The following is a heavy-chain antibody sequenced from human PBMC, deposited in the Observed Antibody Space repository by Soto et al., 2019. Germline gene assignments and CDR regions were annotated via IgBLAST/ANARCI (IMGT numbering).Heavy chain of an antibody. D-gene: IGHD2-21*02. Sequence: PGGSLRLSCEVSGFPFSMYSMSWVRQSPGKGLEWVAKIPQDGVDGHYADSVKGRFTISRDNGKNSLYLQLNNLRAEDTAVYYCARDHLILPAHDFFYGSDVWGRGATVTVPS. CDR2: IPQDGVDG. J-gene: IGHJ6*02. V-gene: IGHV3-7*03. CDR1: GFPFSMYS. CDR3: ARDHLILPAHDFFYGSDV.